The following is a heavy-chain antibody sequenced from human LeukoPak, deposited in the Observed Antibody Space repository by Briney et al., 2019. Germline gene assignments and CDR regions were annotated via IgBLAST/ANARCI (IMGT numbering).Heavy chain of an antibody. CDR2: ISYIGST. D-gene: IGHD4-17*01. CDR3: ARDLVTVTKGFDI. J-gene: IGHJ3*02. CDR1: ADSFSSQY. Sequence: SETLSLTCAVSADSFSSQYWTWIRQPPGKGLEWIGYISYIGSTNYNPSLKSRVTISIDTSKNQFSLKLSSVTAADTAVYYCARDLVTVTKGFDIWGQGTMVSVSS. V-gene: IGHV4-59*11.